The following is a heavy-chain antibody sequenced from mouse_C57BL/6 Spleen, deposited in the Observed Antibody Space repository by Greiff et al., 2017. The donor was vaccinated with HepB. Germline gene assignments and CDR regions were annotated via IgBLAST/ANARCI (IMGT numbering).Heavy chain of an antibody. CDR3: ARPLDFDY. CDR1: GYTFTSYG. V-gene: IGHV1-81*01. J-gene: IGHJ2*01. Sequence: QVQLQQSGAELARPGASVKLSCKASGYTFTSYGISWVKQRTGQGLEWIGEIYPRSGNTYYNEKFKGKATLTADKSSSTAYMELRSLTSEDSAVYFCARPLDFDYWGQGTTLTVSS. CDR2: IYPRSGNT.